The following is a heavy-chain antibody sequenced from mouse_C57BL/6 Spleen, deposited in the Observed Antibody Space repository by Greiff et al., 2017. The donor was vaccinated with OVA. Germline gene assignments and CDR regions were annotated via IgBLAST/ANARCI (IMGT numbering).Heavy chain of an antibody. CDR1: GFTFSSYA. J-gene: IGHJ3*01. Sequence: EVKLVESGGGLVKPGGSLKLSCAASGFTFSSYAMSWVRQTPEKRLEWVATISDGGSYTYYPDNVKGRFTISRDNAKNNLYLQMRHLKSEDTAMYYCARALADSYWGQGTLVTVSA. V-gene: IGHV5-4*03. CDR2: ISDGGSYT. CDR3: ARALADSY.